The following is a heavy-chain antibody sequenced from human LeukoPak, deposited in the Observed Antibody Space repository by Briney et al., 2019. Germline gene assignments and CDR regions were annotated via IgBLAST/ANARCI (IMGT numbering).Heavy chain of an antibody. CDR1: GYTFTSYD. J-gene: IGHJ4*02. Sequence: ASVKVSCKASGYTFTSYDINWVRQATGQGLEWMGWMNPNSGNTGYAQKFQGRVTITRNTSISTAYMELSSLRSEDTAVYYCARGGGKSRREVPAAIQDFDYWGQGTLVTVSS. D-gene: IGHD2-2*02. V-gene: IGHV1-8*03. CDR3: ARGGGKSRREVPAAIQDFDY. CDR2: MNPNSGNT.